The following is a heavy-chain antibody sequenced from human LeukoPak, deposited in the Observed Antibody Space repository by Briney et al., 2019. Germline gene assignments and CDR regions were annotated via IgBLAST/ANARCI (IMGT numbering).Heavy chain of an antibody. Sequence: SETLSLTCAVYGGSFSGYYWSWIRQPPGEGLEWIGEINHSGSTNYNPSLKSRVTISVDTSRNQFSLKLSSVTAADTAVYYCARIDYGDFTYYFDYWGQGTLVTVSS. J-gene: IGHJ4*02. CDR1: GGSFSGYY. CDR3: ARIDYGDFTYYFDY. CDR2: INHSGST. D-gene: IGHD4-17*01. V-gene: IGHV4-34*01.